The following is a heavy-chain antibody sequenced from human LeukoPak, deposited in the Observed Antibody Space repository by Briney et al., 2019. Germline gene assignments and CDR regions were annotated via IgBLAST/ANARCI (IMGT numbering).Heavy chain of an antibody. CDR1: GGSISSGDYY. Sequence: SQTLSLTCTVSGGSISSGDYYWSWIRQPPGKGLEWIGDINYSGTTYYNPSLKSRVTISVDTSKNQFSLKLSSVTAADTAVYYCARGTQKYCSSTSCRGAYYYYYMDVWGKGTTVTVSS. V-gene: IGHV4-30-4*08. CDR2: INYSGTT. J-gene: IGHJ6*03. D-gene: IGHD2-2*01. CDR3: ARGTQKYCSSTSCRGAYYYYYMDV.